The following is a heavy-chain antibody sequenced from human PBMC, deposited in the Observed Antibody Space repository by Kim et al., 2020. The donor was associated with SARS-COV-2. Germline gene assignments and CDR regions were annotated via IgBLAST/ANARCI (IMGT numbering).Heavy chain of an antibody. J-gene: IGHJ6*02. CDR1: GGSISSYY. CDR3: ARDYFHGATYYYYGMDV. Sequence: SETLSLTCTVSGGSISSYYWSWIRQPAGKGLEWIGRIYTSGSTNYNPSLKSRVTMSVDTSENQFSLKLGSVTAADTAVYYCARDYFHGATYYYYGMDVWGQGTTLTVSS. D-gene: IGHD1-26*01. V-gene: IGHV4-4*07. CDR2: IYTSGST.